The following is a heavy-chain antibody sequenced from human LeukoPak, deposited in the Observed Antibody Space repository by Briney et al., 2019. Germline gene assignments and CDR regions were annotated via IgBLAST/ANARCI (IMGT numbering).Heavy chain of an antibody. D-gene: IGHD3-22*01. Sequence: GGSLRLSCGASGFTFNTYAMSWVRQAPGTGPEWVSSISTSGGSTYYADFVKGRFTISRDNSKNTLYLQMSTLRGEDTAVYYCAKHLVKNFYDNSGYLGAFDIWGRGPMATVSP. J-gene: IGHJ3*02. CDR1: GFTFNTYA. V-gene: IGHV3-23*01. CDR2: ISTSGGST. CDR3: AKHLVKNFYDNSGYLGAFDI.